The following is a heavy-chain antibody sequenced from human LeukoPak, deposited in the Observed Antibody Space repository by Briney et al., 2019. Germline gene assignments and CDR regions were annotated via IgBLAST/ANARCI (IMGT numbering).Heavy chain of an antibody. CDR1: GYTFTGYY. Sequence: GASVKVSCKASGYTFTGYYMHWVRQAPGQGLEWMGWINPNSCGTNYAQKFQGRVTMTRDTSISTAYMELSRLRSDDTAVYYCARAWCSSTSCYVRWFDPWGQGTLVTVSS. CDR3: ARAWCSSTSCYVRWFDP. CDR2: INPNSCGT. D-gene: IGHD2-2*01. V-gene: IGHV1-2*02. J-gene: IGHJ5*02.